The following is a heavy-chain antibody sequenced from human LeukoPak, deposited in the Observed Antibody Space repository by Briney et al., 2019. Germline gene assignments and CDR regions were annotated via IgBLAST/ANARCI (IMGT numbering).Heavy chain of an antibody. CDR1: GDSISSYY. CDR3: ARAYERFGVSWFDP. D-gene: IGHD3-10*01. J-gene: IGHJ5*02. CDR2: IYTSGST. V-gene: IGHV4-4*07. Sequence: PSETLSLTCTVSGDSISSYYCSWIRQPPGKGLEWIGRIYTSGSTNYNPSLKSRVTMSVDTSKNQFSLKLSSVTAADTAVYYCARAYERFGVSWFDPWGQGTLAIVSS.